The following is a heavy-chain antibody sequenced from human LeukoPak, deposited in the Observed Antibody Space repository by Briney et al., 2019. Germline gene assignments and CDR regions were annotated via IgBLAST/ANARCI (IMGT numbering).Heavy chain of an antibody. CDR3: ARDQGREDNWFDP. Sequence: SETLSLTCTVSGGSISSSSYYWGWIRQPPGKGLEWIGSIYYSGSTYYNPSLKSRVTISVDTSKNQFSLKLSSVTAADTAVYYCARDQGREDNWFDPWGQGTLVTVSS. J-gene: IGHJ5*02. CDR1: GGSISSSSYY. CDR2: IYYSGST. V-gene: IGHV4-39*02.